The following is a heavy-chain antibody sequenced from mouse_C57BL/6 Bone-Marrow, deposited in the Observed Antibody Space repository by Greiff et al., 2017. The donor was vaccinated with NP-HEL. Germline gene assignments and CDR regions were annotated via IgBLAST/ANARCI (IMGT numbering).Heavy chain of an antibody. J-gene: IGHJ3*01. CDR3: ARDGYYFAY. Sequence: EVKLLESGGDLVKPGGSLKLSCAASGFTFSSYGMSWVRQTPDKRLEWVATISSGGSYTYYPDSVKGRFTISRDNAKNTLYLQMSSLKSEDTAMYYCARDGYYFAYWGQGTLVTVSA. CDR1: GFTFSSYG. D-gene: IGHD2-3*01. CDR2: ISSGGSYT. V-gene: IGHV5-6*01.